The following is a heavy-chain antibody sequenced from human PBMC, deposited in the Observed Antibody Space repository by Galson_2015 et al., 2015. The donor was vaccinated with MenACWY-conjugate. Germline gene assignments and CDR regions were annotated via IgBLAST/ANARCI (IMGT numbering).Heavy chain of an antibody. Sequence: SCKASGYTFTGFYLHWVRQAPGQGLEWMGRLTPHSGGAEYAQKFQGRVTLSRDMSINTAYMELSSLRFDDTAIYYCARGYAGGGNYWGSFDMWGHGTMVTVSS. V-gene: IGHV1-2*06. CDR3: ARGYAGGGNYWGSFDM. CDR1: GYTFTGFY. D-gene: IGHD4-23*01. CDR2: LTPHSGGA. J-gene: IGHJ3*02.